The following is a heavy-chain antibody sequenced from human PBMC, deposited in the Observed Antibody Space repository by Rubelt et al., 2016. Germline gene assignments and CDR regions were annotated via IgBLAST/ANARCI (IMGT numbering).Heavy chain of an antibody. Sequence: VQSVESGGGLVQPGGSLRLSCAASGFTFSDYAMNWVRQSPGKGLEWVAVTWYDGSGKYYADSVKGRFTISRDDAKNSLYLQMNSLRAEETAVYYCARDVQWVYRGTDYWGQGTLVTVSS. J-gene: IGHJ4*02. V-gene: IGHV3-33*08. CDR3: ARDVQWVYRGTDY. CDR2: TWYDGSGK. D-gene: IGHD1-1*01. CDR1: GFTFSDYA.